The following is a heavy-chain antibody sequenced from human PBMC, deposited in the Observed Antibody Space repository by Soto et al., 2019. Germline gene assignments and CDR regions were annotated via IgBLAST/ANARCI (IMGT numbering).Heavy chain of an antibody. J-gene: IGHJ5*02. Sequence: SETLSLTCAVYGGFLSESYWTWIRQPPGKGLEWIGEINHVGGTNYNPSLKSRVTMSVDTSQNQFSLRLISVTAADTAMYFCVRIRYQLPSSVLRLDPWGQGTPVTSPQ. V-gene: IGHV4-34*01. CDR3: VRIRYQLPSSVLRLDP. D-gene: IGHD2-15*01. CDR1: GGFLSESY. CDR2: INHVGGT.